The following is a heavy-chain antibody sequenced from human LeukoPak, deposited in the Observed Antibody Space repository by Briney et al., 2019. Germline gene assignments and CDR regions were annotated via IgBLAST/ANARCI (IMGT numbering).Heavy chain of an antibody. J-gene: IGHJ3*02. V-gene: IGHV3-48*03. Sequence: PGGSLRLSCAASGFTFSSYEMNWVCQAPGKGLGWVSYICSIGSIIYYADSVKGRLTISRDNAKNSLYLQMNSLRAEDTAVYYCAASITPNAFDIWGQGTMVTVSS. CDR2: ICSIGSII. CDR1: GFTFSSYE. D-gene: IGHD4-23*01. CDR3: AASITPNAFDI.